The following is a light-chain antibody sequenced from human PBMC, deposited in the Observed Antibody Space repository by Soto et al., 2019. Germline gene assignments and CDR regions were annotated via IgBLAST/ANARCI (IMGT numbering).Light chain of an antibody. Sequence: QSALTQPASVSGSPGQSITISCSGTSSDIGAYDHVAWFQQFPGKAPRFIIYEVSQRPSGVPDRFSGSKSGNTASLTVSGLQADDEADYYCSSYAGSNGPVIFGGGTQLTVL. CDR1: SSDIGAYDH. CDR2: EVS. J-gene: IGLJ7*01. V-gene: IGLV2-8*01. CDR3: SSYAGSNGPVI.